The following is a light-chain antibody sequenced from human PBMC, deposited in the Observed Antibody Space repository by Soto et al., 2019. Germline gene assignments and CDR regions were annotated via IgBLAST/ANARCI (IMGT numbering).Light chain of an antibody. CDR2: DAS. J-gene: IGKJ5*01. CDR3: QQRSNWPIT. Sequence: ETVLTQSPSTLSLSPVERATLCCMASQSVRSYLAWFRQKPGQAPRLLIYDASNRASGIPARISGSGSGTDFTLTISSLEPEDFAVYYCQQRSNWPITFGQGTRLEI. CDR1: QSVRSY. V-gene: IGKV3-11*01.